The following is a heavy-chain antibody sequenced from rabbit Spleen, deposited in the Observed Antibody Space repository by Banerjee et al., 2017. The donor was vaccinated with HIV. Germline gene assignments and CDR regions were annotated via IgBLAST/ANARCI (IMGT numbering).Heavy chain of an antibody. J-gene: IGHJ6*01. V-gene: IGHV1S40*01. CDR1: GVSFSSSSY. CDR3: ARDTSSSFSSYGMDL. D-gene: IGHD1-1*01. Sequence: VESGGDLVKPGASLTLTCTASGVSFSSSSYMCWVRQAPGKGLEWIACIDTGSSGFTYFATWAKGRFTCSKTSSTTVTLQMTRLTAADTATYFCARDTSSSFSSYGMDLWGPGTLVT. CDR2: IDTGSSGFT.